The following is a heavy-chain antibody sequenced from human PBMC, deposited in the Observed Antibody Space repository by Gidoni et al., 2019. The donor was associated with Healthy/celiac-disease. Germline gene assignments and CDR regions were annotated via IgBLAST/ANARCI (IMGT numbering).Heavy chain of an antibody. CDR1: GFTFSSYA. V-gene: IGHV3-30-3*01. CDR2: ISYDGSNK. J-gene: IGHJ5*02. Sequence: QVQLVESGGGVVQPGRSLRLSCAASGFTFSSYAMHWARQAPGKGLEWVAVISYDGSNKYYADSVKGRFTISRDNSKNTLYLQMNSLRAEDTAVYYCARDPSPQYSRGSWFDPWGQGTLVTVSS. D-gene: IGHD6-6*01. CDR3: ARDPSPQYSRGSWFDP.